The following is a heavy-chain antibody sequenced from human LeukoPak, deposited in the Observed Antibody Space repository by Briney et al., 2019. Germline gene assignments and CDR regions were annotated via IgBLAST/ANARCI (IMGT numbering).Heavy chain of an antibody. CDR2: ISYDGSNK. CDR1: GFTFSSYA. CDR3: ASGNFCGYSYGANFDY. J-gene: IGHJ4*02. D-gene: IGHD5-18*01. Sequence: GGSLRFSCAASGFTFSSYAMHWVRQAPGKGLEWVAVISYDGSNKYYADSVKGRFTISRDNSKNTLYLQMNSLRAEDTAVYYCASGNFCGYSYGANFDYWGQGTLVTVSS. V-gene: IGHV3-30-3*01.